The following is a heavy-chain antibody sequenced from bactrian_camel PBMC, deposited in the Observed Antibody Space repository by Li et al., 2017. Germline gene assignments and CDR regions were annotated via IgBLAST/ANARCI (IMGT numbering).Heavy chain of an antibody. CDR1: GYTYNRNC. V-gene: IGHV3S1*01. D-gene: IGHD1*01. Sequence: QVQLVESGGGAVQAGGSVRLSCAASGYTYNRNCMAWFRQALGKEREGVARIATGSGNTYYADSVKGRFTISQDNAKNTVYLQMNSLKTEDTAVYYCATVLSGWGGMDYWGKGTQVTVS. CDR2: IATGSGNT. J-gene: IGHJ7*01.